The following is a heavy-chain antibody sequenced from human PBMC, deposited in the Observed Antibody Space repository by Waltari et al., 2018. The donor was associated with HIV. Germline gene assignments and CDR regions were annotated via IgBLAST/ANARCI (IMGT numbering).Heavy chain of an antibody. CDR1: GFDFGSHA. Sequence: VRLVDSGGGLVQPGGSLRLPCSVSGFDFGSHARSWVRQAPGRGLEWIALITGRGGTAYVESVKGRLTISRDNAGNTLYLQMATLTADDTALYYCARESEHWGQGTRVIVSS. V-gene: IGHV3-23*04. CDR2: ITGRGGTA. D-gene: IGHD3-3*01. J-gene: IGHJ1*01. CDR3: ARESEH.